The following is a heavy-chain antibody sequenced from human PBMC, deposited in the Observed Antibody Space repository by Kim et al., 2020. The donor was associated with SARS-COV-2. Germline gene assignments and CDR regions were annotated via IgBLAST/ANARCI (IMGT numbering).Heavy chain of an antibody. V-gene: IGHV5-51*01. J-gene: IGHJ6*02. CDR3: ARLMAAADALGMDV. Sequence: PSFQGQVTISADKSISTAYLQWSSLKASDTAMYYCARLMAAADALGMDVWGQGTTVTVSS. D-gene: IGHD6-13*01.